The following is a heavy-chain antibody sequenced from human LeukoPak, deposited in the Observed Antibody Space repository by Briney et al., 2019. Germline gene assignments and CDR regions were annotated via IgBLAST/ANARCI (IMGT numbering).Heavy chain of an antibody. CDR2: IYFSGNT. Sequence: RSDTLSLTCTVSGNSISTSKSYWGWIRQPPLKGLEWIGSIYFSGNTYYNASLKSRVTISVDTSKNQFSLTLTSVTAADTAVYYCGRGMTRWLQFRPLDYWGQGTLVTVSS. J-gene: IGHJ4*02. CDR3: GRGMTRWLQFRPLDY. D-gene: IGHD5-24*01. V-gene: IGHV4-39*01. CDR1: GNSISTSKSY.